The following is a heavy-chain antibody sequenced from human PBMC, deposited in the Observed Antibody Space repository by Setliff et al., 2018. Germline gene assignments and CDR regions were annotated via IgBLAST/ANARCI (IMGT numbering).Heavy chain of an antibody. J-gene: IGHJ4*02. CDR2: ISPYSGES. V-gene: IGHV1-18*01. Sequence: ASVKVSCKTSGFRFTSFGFSWVRQAPGQGLEWMGWISPYSGESNYAQKFQDRLTVTADTSTKTTYMELRSLTSDDTAVYFCTRSRAPRVVLAADFDLWGQRTLVTVSS. CDR3: TRSRAPRVVLAADFDL. CDR1: GFRFTSFG. D-gene: IGHD3-16*01.